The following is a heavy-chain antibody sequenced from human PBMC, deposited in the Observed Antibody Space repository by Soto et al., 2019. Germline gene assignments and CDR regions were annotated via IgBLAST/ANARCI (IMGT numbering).Heavy chain of an antibody. CDR1: GFEFSAYW. V-gene: IGHV3-13*01. D-gene: IGHD6-19*01. CDR3: ARERDPYSRAWQEFDY. Sequence: GGSLRLSCAASGFEFSAYWMTWVRRATGKGLEWVSAIDTASDTYYSDSVKGRFTISRENAKNSFYLQMDSLRAEDTAVYYCARERDPYSRAWQEFDYWGQGTPVTVSS. CDR2: IDTASDT. J-gene: IGHJ4*02.